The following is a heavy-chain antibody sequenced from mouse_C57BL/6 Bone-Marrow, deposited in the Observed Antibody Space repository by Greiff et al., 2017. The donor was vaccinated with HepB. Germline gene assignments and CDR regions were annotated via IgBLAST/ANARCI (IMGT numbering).Heavy chain of an antibody. CDR2: ISYDGSN. CDR3: ASGPYYYGSSGFAY. V-gene: IGHV3-6*01. Sequence: EVKLVEPGPGLVKPSQSLSLTCSVTGYSITSGYYWNWIRQFPGNKLEWLGYISYDGSNNYNPSLKNRISITRDTSKSQFFLKLKSVATEDTATYVCASGPYYYGSSGFAYWGQGTLVTVSA. J-gene: IGHJ3*01. CDR1: GYSITSGYY. D-gene: IGHD1-1*01.